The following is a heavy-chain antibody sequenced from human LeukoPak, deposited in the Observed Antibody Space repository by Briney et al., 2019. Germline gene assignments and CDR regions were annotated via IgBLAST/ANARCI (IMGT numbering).Heavy chain of an antibody. CDR1: GGTFSSYA. Sequence: SVKVSCKASGGTFSSYAISWVRQAPGQGLEWMGGVIPIFGTANYAQKFQGRVTITTDESTSTAYMELSSLRSEDTAVYYCAREVSGSGNNWFDPWGQGTLVTVSS. D-gene: IGHD3-10*01. J-gene: IGHJ5*02. V-gene: IGHV1-69*05. CDR2: VIPIFGTA. CDR3: AREVSGSGNNWFDP.